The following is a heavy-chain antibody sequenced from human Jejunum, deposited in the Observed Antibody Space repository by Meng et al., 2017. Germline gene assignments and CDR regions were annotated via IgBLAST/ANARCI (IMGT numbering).Heavy chain of an antibody. D-gene: IGHD1/OR15-1a*01. Sequence: QGQRQGPRQGWVMPSGLLPLTGDVSGVGVNTPNWWSWVRHSPGKGLEWIGEIYHTGSTNYNPSLKSRVSVSMDGSKNQFSLKLTSVTAADTAVYFCARVREVPLGTGDWFDPWGQGTLVTVSS. CDR1: GVGVNTPNW. J-gene: IGHJ5*02. V-gene: IGHV4-4*02. CDR2: IYHTGST. CDR3: ARVREVPLGTGDWFDP.